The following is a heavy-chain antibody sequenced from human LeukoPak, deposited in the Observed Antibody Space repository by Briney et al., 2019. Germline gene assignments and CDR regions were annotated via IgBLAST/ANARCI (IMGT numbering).Heavy chain of an antibody. CDR1: GGTFNSFA. J-gene: IGHJ3*02. CDR3: AREAPSETTMVSAFDI. Sequence: SSVHVSYKAFGGTFNSFAISWLRQAPGQGLDWMGGIIPIFGTGNYAQTFQGRVTITADISTRTAYMELSSLRSEDTAVYYCAREAPSETTMVSAFDIWGQGTIVTVSS. V-gene: IGHV1-69*06. D-gene: IGHD5-18*01. CDR2: IIPIFGTG.